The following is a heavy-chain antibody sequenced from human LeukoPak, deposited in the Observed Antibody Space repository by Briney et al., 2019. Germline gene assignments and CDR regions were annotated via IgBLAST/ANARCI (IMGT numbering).Heavy chain of an antibody. CDR2: IIPIFGTA. D-gene: IGHD2-2*01. CDR3: ARARYCSSTSCYGNYYYYMDV. Sequence: ASVKLSCKASGGTFSSYAISWVRQAPGQGLEWMGGIIPIFGTANYAQKFQGRVTIATDESTSTAYMELSSLRSGDTAVYYCARARYCSSTSCYGNYYYYMDVWGKGTTVTVSS. V-gene: IGHV1-69*05. J-gene: IGHJ6*03. CDR1: GGTFSSYA.